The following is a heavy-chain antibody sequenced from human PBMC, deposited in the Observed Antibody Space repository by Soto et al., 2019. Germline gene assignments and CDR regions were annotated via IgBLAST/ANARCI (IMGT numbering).Heavy chain of an antibody. CDR1: GFTFSDSW. Sequence: EVQLVESGGGLVQPGGSLRLSCTASGFTFSDSWMTWVRQAPGKGLEWVARIKPDESEKKYADSVKGRFSISRANAKNSMYLQMDSLRGEDTAVYYCERVGSNYASWGQGTLVTVSS. CDR3: ERVGSNYAS. J-gene: IGHJ5*02. CDR2: IKPDESEK. D-gene: IGHD4-4*01. V-gene: IGHV3-7*01.